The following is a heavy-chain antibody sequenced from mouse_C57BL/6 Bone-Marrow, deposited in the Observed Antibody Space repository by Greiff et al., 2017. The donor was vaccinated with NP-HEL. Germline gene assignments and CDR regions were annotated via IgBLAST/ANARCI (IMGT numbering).Heavy chain of an antibody. CDR1: GFNIKDYY. CDR3: ASYYDYDGWYFDV. Sequence: EVQLQQSGAELVKPGASVKLSCTASGFNIKDYYMHWVKQRTEQGLEWIGRIAPEDGETKYAPKFQGTATITADTSSTTAYLQLSSLTSEDTAVYYCASYYDYDGWYFDVWGTGTTVTVSS. D-gene: IGHD2-4*01. CDR2: IAPEDGET. V-gene: IGHV14-2*01. J-gene: IGHJ1*03.